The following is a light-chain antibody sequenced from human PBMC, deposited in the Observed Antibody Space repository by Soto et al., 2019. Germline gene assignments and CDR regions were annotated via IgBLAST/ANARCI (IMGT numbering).Light chain of an antibody. CDR2: ENN. Sequence: QSVLTQPPSVSAAPGQKVTISCSGSSSNIGNNYVSWYQQLPGTAPKLLIYENNKRPSGIPDRFSGSKSGTSATLGITGLQTGDEGDYYRGTWDSSLSAGVFGGGTKLTVL. CDR3: GTWDSSLSAGV. V-gene: IGLV1-51*02. CDR1: SSNIGNNY. J-gene: IGLJ3*02.